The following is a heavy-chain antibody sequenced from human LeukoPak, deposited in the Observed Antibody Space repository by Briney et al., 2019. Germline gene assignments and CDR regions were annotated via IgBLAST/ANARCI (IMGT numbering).Heavy chain of an antibody. Sequence: GGSLRLSCAASGFTFSSYAMSWVRQAPGKGLEWVSAIIGSGGSTYYADSVKGRFTISRDNSKNTLYLQMNSLRADDTAVYYCAKVGDSYDSSGYPYYFDYWGQGTLVTVSS. D-gene: IGHD3-22*01. CDR3: AKVGDSYDSSGYPYYFDY. CDR2: IIGSGGST. CDR1: GFTFSSYA. V-gene: IGHV3-23*01. J-gene: IGHJ4*02.